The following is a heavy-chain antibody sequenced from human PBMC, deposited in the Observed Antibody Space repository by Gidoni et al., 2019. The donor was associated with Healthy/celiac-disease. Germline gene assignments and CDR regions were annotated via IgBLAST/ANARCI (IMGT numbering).Heavy chain of an antibody. CDR3: ARGGYCSGGSCWLAADYYYYGMDV. V-gene: IGHV1-18*01. CDR1: GYTFTSYG. D-gene: IGHD2-15*01. J-gene: IGHJ6*02. Sequence: QVQLVQSGAEVKKPGASVKVSCKASGYTFTSYGISWVRQAPGQGLEWMGWISAYNGNTNYAQKLQGRVTMTTDTSTSTAYMELRSLRSDDTAVYYCARGGYCSGGSCWLAADYYYYGMDVWGQGTTVTVSS. CDR2: ISAYNGNT.